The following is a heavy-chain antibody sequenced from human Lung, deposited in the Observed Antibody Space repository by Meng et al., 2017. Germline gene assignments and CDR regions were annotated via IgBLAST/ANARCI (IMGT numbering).Heavy chain of an antibody. CDR1: GDSVASNSAA. D-gene: IGHD5-12*01. CDR2: TSYRSKWYK. Sequence: NPHLQGPGQAHPSEPLPSACAISGDSVASNSAAWNWVRQSPSRGLEWLGRTSYRSKWYKGYAVSVRSRITITPDTSKNKFSLQLNSVTPADTAVYYCARSQQWMDSWGQGTLVTVSS. J-gene: IGHJ4*02. V-gene: IGHV6-1*01. CDR3: ARSQQWMDS.